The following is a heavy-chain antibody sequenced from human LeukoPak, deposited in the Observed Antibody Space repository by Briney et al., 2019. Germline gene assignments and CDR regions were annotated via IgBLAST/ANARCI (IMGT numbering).Heavy chain of an antibody. CDR2: IRAKIHDGTT. CDR1: GFIFGDYN. CDR3: SRGQKDPYGPEFDY. V-gene: IGHV3-49*04. J-gene: IGHJ4*02. Sequence: PGGSLRLSCTTSGFIFGDYNMYWVRQAPGKGLEWVGYIRAKIHDGTTDFAASVKGRFTISRDDSKSIAYLQMTSLKSEDTAVYYCSRGQKDPYGPEFDYWGQGTLVTVSS. D-gene: IGHD3-10*01.